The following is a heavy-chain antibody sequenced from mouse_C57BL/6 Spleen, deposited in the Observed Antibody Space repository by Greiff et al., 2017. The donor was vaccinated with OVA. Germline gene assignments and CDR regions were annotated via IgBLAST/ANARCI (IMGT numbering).Heavy chain of an antibody. CDR1: GFTFNTYA. Sequence: EVKLVESGGGLVQPKGSLKLSCAASGFTFNTYAMHWVRQAPGKGLEWVARIRSKSSNYATYYADSVKDRFTISRDDSQSMLYLQLNNLKTEDTSMYSCVSEGGALWFAYWGQGTLVTVSA. V-gene: IGHV10-3*01. J-gene: IGHJ3*01. CDR3: VSEGGALWFAY. CDR2: IRSKSSNYAT.